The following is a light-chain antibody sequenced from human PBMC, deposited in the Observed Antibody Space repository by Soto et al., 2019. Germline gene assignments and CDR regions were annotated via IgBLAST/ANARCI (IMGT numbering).Light chain of an antibody. CDR1: SSDVGGYNY. J-gene: IGLJ2*01. CDR2: DVS. V-gene: IGLV2-14*01. Sequence: QSALTQPASVSGSPGQSITISCTGTSSDVGGYNYVSWYQQHPGKAPKLMIYDVSNRPSGVSNRFSGSKSGNTASLTISGLQAEDEADYYCSSYTSSSTTFGGGTKLTRP. CDR3: SSYTSSSTT.